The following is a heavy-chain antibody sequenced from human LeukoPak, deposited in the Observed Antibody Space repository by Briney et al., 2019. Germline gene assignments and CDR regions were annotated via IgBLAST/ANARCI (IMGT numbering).Heavy chain of an antibody. V-gene: IGHV3-23*01. CDR2: ISGSGGST. CDR3: AKDNMREVGYSPNIDY. CDR1: GFTFSSYA. J-gene: IGHJ4*02. Sequence: PGGSLRLSCAASGFTFSSYAMSWVRQAPGKGLEWVSAISGSGGSTYYADSVKGRFTISRDNSKNTLCLQMNSLRAEDTAVYYCAKDNMREVGYSPNIDYWGQGTLVTVSS. D-gene: IGHD6-13*01.